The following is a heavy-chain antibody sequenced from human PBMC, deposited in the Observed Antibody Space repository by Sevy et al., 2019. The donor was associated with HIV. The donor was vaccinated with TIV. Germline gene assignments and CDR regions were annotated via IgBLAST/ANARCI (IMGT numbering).Heavy chain of an antibody. CDR3: ARGIFGPGSRLGLGY. V-gene: IGHV3-7*03. J-gene: IGHJ4*01. D-gene: IGHD3-10*01. Sequence: GGSLRLSCEASRFSFSDYWMTWVRQAPGKGLEWVANMRQDGRETYYLDSVKGRFTVSRDNAKNSLWLQMNSLRAEDTAVYYCARGIFGPGSRLGLGYWGHGTLVTVSS. CDR2: MRQDGRET. CDR1: RFSFSDYW.